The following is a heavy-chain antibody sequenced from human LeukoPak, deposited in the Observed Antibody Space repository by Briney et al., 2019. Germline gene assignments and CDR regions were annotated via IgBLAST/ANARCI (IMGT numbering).Heavy chain of an antibody. D-gene: IGHD3-22*01. J-gene: IGHJ4*02. CDR3: AGQHDTNGYYFY. CDR2: IYRSGSI. V-gene: IGHV4-38-2*01. CDR1: GNSFSSGYY. Sequence: SETLSLTCAVTGNSFSSGYYWGWIRQPPGKGLEWIGSIYRSGSIYYNPSLKSRVTISVDTSKNRFSLKLSSVTAADTAVYYCAGQHDTNGYYFYWGQGTLVTVSS.